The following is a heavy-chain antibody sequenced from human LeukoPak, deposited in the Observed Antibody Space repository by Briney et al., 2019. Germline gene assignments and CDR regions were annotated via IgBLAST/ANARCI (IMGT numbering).Heavy chain of an antibody. CDR3: ARDPALSLVTQWYFDL. V-gene: IGHV3-48*04. CDR2: ISISSLTI. J-gene: IGHJ2*01. Sequence: GGSLRLSCAASGFTFSGYSMNWVRQAPGKGLEWVSYISISSLTIYYGDSVKGRFTISRDNAKNSLYLQMNNLRAEDTAVYYCARDPALSLVTQWYFDLWGRGTLVTVSS. CDR1: GFTFSGYS. D-gene: IGHD2-15*01.